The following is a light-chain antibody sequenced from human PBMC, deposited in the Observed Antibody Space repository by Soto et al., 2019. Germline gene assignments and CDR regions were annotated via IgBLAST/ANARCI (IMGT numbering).Light chain of an antibody. CDR2: DVT. Sequence: QSALTQPRSVSGSPGQSVTISCTGTSSDVGRFNYVSWYQQNPGKAPKIIIYDVTRRLSGVPDRFFGSKSGNTASLTISGLQAEDEAEYFCCSYAGSYTVIFGGGTKLTVL. J-gene: IGLJ2*01. CDR1: SSDVGRFNY. CDR3: CSYAGSYTVI. V-gene: IGLV2-11*01.